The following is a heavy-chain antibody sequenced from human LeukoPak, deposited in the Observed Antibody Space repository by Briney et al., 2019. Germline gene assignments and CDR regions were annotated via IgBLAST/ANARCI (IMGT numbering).Heavy chain of an antibody. CDR1: GYTFTSYY. J-gene: IGHJ3*02. D-gene: IGHD6-19*01. Sequence: ASVKVSCKASGYTFTSYYMHWVRQAPGQGLEWMGIINPSGGSTSYAQKFQGRVTMTRDTSTSTVYMELSSLRSEDTAVYYCARVPGRAVAGTTTRVGAFDIWGQGTMVTVSS. CDR3: ARVPGRAVAGTTTRVGAFDI. CDR2: INPSGGST. V-gene: IGHV1-46*01.